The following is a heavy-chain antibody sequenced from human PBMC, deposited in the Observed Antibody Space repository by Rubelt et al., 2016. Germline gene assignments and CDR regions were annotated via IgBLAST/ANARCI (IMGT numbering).Heavy chain of an antibody. J-gene: IGHJ4*02. Sequence: VSWVRQAPGKGLEWVGHIKGKTDGGTTVYVAPVEDRFTISRDDSKNTLYLQMNSLKTEDTAVYYCKRGNWDWGQGTLVTVSS. CDR3: KRGNWD. CDR2: IKGKTDGGTT. V-gene: IGHV3-15*01. D-gene: IGHD7-27*01.